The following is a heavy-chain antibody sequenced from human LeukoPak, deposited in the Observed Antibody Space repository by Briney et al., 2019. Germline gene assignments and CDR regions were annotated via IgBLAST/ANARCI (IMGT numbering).Heavy chain of an antibody. V-gene: IGHV4-34*01. J-gene: IGHJ4*02. D-gene: IGHD4-17*01. Sequence: KASETLSLTCAVYGGSFSGYYWSWIRQPPGKGLEWIGEINHSGSTNYNPSLKSRVTISLDTSKNQFSLKLSSVTAADTAVYYCARGQGTVTTHWGQGTLVTVSS. CDR1: GGSFSGYY. CDR2: INHSGST. CDR3: ARGQGTVTTH.